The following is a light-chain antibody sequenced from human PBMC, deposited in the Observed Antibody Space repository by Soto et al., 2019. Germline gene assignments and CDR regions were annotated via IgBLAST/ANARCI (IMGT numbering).Light chain of an antibody. J-gene: IGKJ3*01. CDR1: QSISNH. V-gene: IGKV1-39*01. Sequence: DIQMTQSPASLSASVGDRVTITCRASQSISNHVNWYPQEPGKAPKLLISGASAFRGGVTSRFSGSGSGTDSTLTITSLQPDDFGTYYCQQKYSSPPTFCPGTRVDF. CDR3: QQKYSSPPT. CDR2: GAS.